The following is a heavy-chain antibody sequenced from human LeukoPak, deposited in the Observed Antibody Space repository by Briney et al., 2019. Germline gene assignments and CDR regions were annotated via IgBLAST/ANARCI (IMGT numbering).Heavy chain of an antibody. CDR1: GESFSGYY. CDR3: ARHFHPGGYYYYYMDV. V-gene: IGHV4-34*01. J-gene: IGHJ6*03. Sequence: SETLSLTCAVYGESFSGYYWSWIRQPPGKGLEWIGEINHSGSTNYNPSLKSRVTISVDTSKNQFSLKLSSVTAADTAVYYCARHFHPGGYYYYYMDVWGKGTTVTVSS. D-gene: IGHD3-10*01. CDR2: INHSGST.